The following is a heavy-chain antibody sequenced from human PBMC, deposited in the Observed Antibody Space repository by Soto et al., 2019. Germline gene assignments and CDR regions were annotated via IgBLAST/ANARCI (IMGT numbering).Heavy chain of an antibody. J-gene: IGHJ6*02. D-gene: IGHD1-26*01. CDR1: GYTFTSYD. CDR2: MNPNSGNT. V-gene: IGHV1-8*01. CDR3: ARDRVGWLDV. Sequence: VXXVQSGAEVKKPGASVKVSCKASGYTFTSYDINWVRQATGQGLESLGWMNPNSGNTGYAQKFQGRGTMTRNTSISTAYMELSSLRSEDTAVYYCARDRVGWLDVWGQGTTVTVSS.